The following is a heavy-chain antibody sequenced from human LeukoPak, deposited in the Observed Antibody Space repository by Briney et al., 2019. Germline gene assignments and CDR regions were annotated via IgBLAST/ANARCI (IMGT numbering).Heavy chain of an antibody. CDR2: ITSSSSYI. D-gene: IGHD6-13*01. V-gene: IGHV3-21*04. J-gene: IGHJ2*01. Sequence: GGSLRLSCAASGFTFSSYTMNWVRQAPGKGLEWVSSITSSSSYIYYTDSVKGRFTISRDNAKNSLYLQMNSLRAEDTALYHCARSSSWQNYWYFDLWGRGTLVTVSS. CDR3: ARSSSWQNYWYFDL. CDR1: GFTFSSYT.